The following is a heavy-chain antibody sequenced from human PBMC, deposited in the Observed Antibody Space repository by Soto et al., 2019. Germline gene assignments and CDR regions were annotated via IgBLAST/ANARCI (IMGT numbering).Heavy chain of an antibody. Sequence: PGGSLRLSCAASGFTFSSYGMHWVRQAPGKGLEWVTVISYDGSNKYYADSVKGRFTISRDNSKNTLYLQMNSLRAEDTAVYYCARTWGTFDYWGQGTPVTVSS. J-gene: IGHJ4*02. CDR1: GFTFSSYG. CDR3: ARTWGTFDY. D-gene: IGHD7-27*01. V-gene: IGHV3-30*03. CDR2: ISYDGSNK.